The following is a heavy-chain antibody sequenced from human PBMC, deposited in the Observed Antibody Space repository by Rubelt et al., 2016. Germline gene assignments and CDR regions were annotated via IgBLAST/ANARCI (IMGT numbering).Heavy chain of an antibody. CDR2: ITHSGTT. V-gene: IGHV4-34*02. J-gene: IGHJ5*02. Sequence: QVQLRQWGAGLLKPSETLSLTCDVYGGSLTDFYWNWIRQTPGKGLEWIGDITHSGTTNYNPSLKSRVTISVDTSKKQFSLKWTSVTAADTAVYFGAGGNRCCMMVTIISDWFDPWGQGTPVTGS. D-gene: IGHD2-8*01. CDR3: AGGNRCCMMVTIISDWFDP. CDR1: GGSLTDFY.